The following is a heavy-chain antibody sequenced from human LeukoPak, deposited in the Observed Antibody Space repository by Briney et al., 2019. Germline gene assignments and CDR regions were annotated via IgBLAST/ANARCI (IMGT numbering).Heavy chain of an antibody. D-gene: IGHD1-14*01. CDR1: GGTFGSFA. J-gene: IGHJ6*03. V-gene: IGHV1-69*01. CDR3: ARGPPLTYDHTPEGYYHYYMDV. Sequence: SVKVSCKTSGGTFGSFAIAWLRQAPGQGLEWMGGIIPIFATTDYAQEFQGRVSITADEFTSTVYMELTSLRSDDTGVYYCARGPPLTYDHTPEGYYHYYMDVWGKGTTIIISS. CDR2: IIPIFATT.